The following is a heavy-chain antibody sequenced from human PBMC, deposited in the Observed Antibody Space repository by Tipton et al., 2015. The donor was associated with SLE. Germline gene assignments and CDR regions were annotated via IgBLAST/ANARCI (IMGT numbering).Heavy chain of an antibody. J-gene: IGHJ4*02. Sequence: QLVQSGAEVKKPGASVKVSCKASGFIFTSYGISWVRQAPGQGLEWIGCISVYNGNTNYAQKLQGRVTMTTDTSSSTAYMELRSLRSDDAAFSYCARAGFGDAEYFDYWGQGTLVTVSS. D-gene: IGHD3-10*01. CDR1: GFIFTSYG. CDR3: ARAGFGDAEYFDY. CDR2: ISVYNGNT. V-gene: IGHV1-18*01.